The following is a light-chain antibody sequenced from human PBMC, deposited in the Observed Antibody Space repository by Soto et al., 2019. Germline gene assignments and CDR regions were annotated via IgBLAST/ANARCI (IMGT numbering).Light chain of an antibody. CDR3: QQYNNWPRT. CDR1: EDISTW. CDR2: AAT. J-gene: IGKJ1*01. Sequence: DIQMTQSPSSVSASVGDRVTITCRSSEDISTWLAWYQQKPGKAPKRLIYAATNLQSGVPSRFSGSGSGTEFTLTISSLQSEDFAVYYCQQYNNWPRTFGQGTKVDIK. V-gene: IGKV1-12*01.